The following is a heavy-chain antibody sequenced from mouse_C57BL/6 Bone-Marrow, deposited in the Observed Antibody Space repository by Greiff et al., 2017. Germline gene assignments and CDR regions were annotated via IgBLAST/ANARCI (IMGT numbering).Heavy chain of an antibody. Sequence: VKLVESGAELVRPGASVTLSCKASGYTFTDYEMHWVKQTPVHGLEWIGAIDPETGGTAYNQKFKGKAILTADKSSSTAYKELRSLTSEDSAVYYCTRCYGSSYEWDFDGWGTGTTVTGSS. V-gene: IGHV1-15*01. J-gene: IGHJ1*03. CDR1: GYTFTDYE. CDR3: TRCYGSSYEWDFDG. CDR2: IDPETGGT. D-gene: IGHD1-1*01.